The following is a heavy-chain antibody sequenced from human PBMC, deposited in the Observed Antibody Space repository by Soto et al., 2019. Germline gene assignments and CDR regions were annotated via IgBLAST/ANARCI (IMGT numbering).Heavy chain of an antibody. V-gene: IGHV3-23*01. CDR3: ANPTAGRNPFDY. Sequence: GGSLRLSCAASGFTFSSYAMSWVRQAPGKGLEWVSAISGSGGSTYYADSVKGRFTISRDNSKNTLYLQMNSLRAEDTAVYYYANPTAGRNPFDYWGQGTLVTVSS. CDR2: ISGSGGST. J-gene: IGHJ4*02. D-gene: IGHD6-13*01. CDR1: GFTFSSYA.